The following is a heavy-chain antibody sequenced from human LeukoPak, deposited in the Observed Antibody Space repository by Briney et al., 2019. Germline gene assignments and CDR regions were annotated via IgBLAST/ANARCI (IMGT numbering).Heavy chain of an antibody. CDR3: ARSDHESYSIGWYWFDP. D-gene: IGHD6-19*01. Sequence: GRSLRLSCAASGFTFSSYAMYWVRQAPGKGLEWVAVISYDGSNKYYADSVKGRFTISRDNSKNTLYLQMNSLRAEDTAVYYCARSDHESYSIGWYWFDPRGRRTLVTVSS. V-gene: IGHV3-30-3*01. CDR2: ISYDGSNK. J-gene: IGHJ5*02. CDR1: GFTFSSYA.